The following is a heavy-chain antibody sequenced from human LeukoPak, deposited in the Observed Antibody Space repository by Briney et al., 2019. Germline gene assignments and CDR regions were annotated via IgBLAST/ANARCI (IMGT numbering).Heavy chain of an antibody. Sequence: GGSLRLSCAASGFTFSSYWMSWVRQAPGKGLEWVANIKQDGSEKYYVDSVKGRFTISRDNAKNSLYLQMNSLRAEDTAVYYCARDLDSTMIVAGPAFDIWGQGTMVTVSS. CDR2: IKQDGSEK. J-gene: IGHJ3*02. V-gene: IGHV3-7*01. D-gene: IGHD3-22*01. CDR3: ARDLDSTMIVAGPAFDI. CDR1: GFTFSSYW.